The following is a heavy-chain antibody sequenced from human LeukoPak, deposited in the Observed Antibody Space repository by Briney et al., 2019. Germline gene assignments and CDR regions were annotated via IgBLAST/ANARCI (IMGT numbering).Heavy chain of an antibody. J-gene: IGHJ6*02. Sequence: GGSLTLSCAASGFTVSSNYMSWVRQAPGKGLEWVSVIYSGGSTYYADSVKGRFTISRHNSKNTLYLQMNSLRAEDTAVYYCARERILKNYYYGMDVWGQGTTVTVSS. CDR1: GFTVSSNY. CDR2: IYSGGST. CDR3: ARERILKNYYYGMDV. V-gene: IGHV3-53*04. D-gene: IGHD2-15*01.